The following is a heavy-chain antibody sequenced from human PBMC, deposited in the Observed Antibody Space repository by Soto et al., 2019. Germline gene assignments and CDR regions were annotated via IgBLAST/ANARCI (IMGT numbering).Heavy chain of an antibody. J-gene: IGHJ5*02. CDR3: TRDASRDSSARGWFDP. CDR2: ISSNSAYI. CDR1: GFTFRSFT. Sequence: GGSLRLSCAASGFTFRSFTMNWVRQAPGKGLEWVSTISSNSAYIYYTDALRGRFTISRDNAKNSLHLQMKCLRAEDTAVYYCTRDASRDSSARGWFDPWGPGTLVTVSS. V-gene: IGHV3-21*01. D-gene: IGHD6-13*01.